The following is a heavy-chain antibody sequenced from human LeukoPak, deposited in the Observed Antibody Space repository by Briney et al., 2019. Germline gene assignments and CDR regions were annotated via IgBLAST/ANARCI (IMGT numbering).Heavy chain of an antibody. V-gene: IGHV3-30*04. Sequence: PGGSLRLSCAASGFTFSSYAMHWVRQAPGKGLEWVAVISYDGSNKYYADSVKGRFTISRDNAKNSLYLQMNSLRAEDTAVYYCARAADDRPYYYYMDVWGKGTTVTVSS. CDR3: ARAADDRPYYYYMDV. D-gene: IGHD6-6*01. J-gene: IGHJ6*03. CDR2: ISYDGSNK. CDR1: GFTFSSYA.